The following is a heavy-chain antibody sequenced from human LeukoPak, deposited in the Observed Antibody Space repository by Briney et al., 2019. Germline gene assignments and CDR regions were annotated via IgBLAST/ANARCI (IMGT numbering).Heavy chain of an antibody. CDR3: AKDQWVTIFGVVTPYYFDY. Sequence: GGSLRLSCAASGFTFSSYAMSWVRQAPGKGLEWVSAISGSGGSTYYADSVKGRFTISRDNSKNTLYLQMNSLRAEDTAVYYCAKDQWVTIFGVVTPYYFDYWGQGTLVTVSS. V-gene: IGHV3-23*01. CDR2: ISGSGGST. CDR1: GFTFSSYA. J-gene: IGHJ4*02. D-gene: IGHD3-3*01.